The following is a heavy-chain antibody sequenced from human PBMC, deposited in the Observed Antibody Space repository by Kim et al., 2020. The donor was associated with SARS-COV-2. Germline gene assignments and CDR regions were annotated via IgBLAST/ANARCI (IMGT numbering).Heavy chain of an antibody. Sequence: GGSLRLSCAASGFTFSSYGMHWVRQAPGKGLEWVAVISYDGSNKYYADSVKGRFTISRDNSKNTLYLQMNSLRAEDTAVYYCAKDRGYGDYAADFYYYYGMDVWGQGTTVTVSS. V-gene: IGHV3-30*18. J-gene: IGHJ6*02. CDR2: ISYDGSNK. CDR3: AKDRGYGDYAADFYYYYGMDV. D-gene: IGHD4-17*01. CDR1: GFTFSSYG.